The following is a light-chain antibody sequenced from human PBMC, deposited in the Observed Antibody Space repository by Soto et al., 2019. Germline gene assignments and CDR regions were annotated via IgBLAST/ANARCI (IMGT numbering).Light chain of an antibody. CDR2: GNS. Sequence: QSVLTQPPSVSGAPGQRVTISCTGTSSNIGAGYDVHWYQKLPGTAPKLLIYGNSNRPSGVPDRFSGSKSGTSASLAITGLQTEDEADYYCTSFAGLNNFVIFGGGTQLTVL. V-gene: IGLV1-40*01. CDR1: SSNIGAGYD. J-gene: IGLJ2*01. CDR3: TSFAGLNNFVI.